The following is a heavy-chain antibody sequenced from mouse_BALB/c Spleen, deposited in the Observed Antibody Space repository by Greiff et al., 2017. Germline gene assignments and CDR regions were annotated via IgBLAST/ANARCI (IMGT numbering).Heavy chain of an antibody. D-gene: IGHD1-2*01. CDR3: ARSTAGAY. V-gene: IGHV1S29*02. CDR1: GYTFTDYN. CDR2: IYPYNGGT. Sequence: VQLQQSGPELVKPGASVKISCKASGYTFTDYNMHWVKQSHGKSLEWIGYIYPYNGGTGYNQKFKSKATLTVDNSSSTAYLVLRSLTSEDSAVYYCARSTAGAYWGQGTLVTVSA. J-gene: IGHJ3*01.